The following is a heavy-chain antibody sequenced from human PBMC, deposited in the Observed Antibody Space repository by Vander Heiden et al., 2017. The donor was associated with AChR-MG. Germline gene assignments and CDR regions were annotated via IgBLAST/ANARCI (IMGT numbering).Heavy chain of an antibody. CDR1: GFTFSNAW. V-gene: IGHV3-15*01. J-gene: IGHJ1*01. D-gene: IGHD1-26*01. CDR2: IKSKTDGGTT. Sequence: EVQLVESGGGLVKPGGSLRLSCAASGFTFSNAWMSWVRQAPGKGLEWVGRIKSKTDGGTTDYAAPVKGRFTISRDDSKNTLYLQMNSLKTEDTAVYYCTTAGWELLLYFQHWGQGTLVTVSS. CDR3: TTAGWELLLYFQH.